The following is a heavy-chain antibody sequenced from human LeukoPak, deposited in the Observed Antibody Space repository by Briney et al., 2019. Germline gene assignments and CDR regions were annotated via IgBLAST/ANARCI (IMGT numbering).Heavy chain of an antibody. D-gene: IGHD3-22*01. V-gene: IGHV4-38-2*02. CDR3: ARGENYYDNSGYDY. CDR1: GYSISSAYY. CDR2: IYHSGNT. J-gene: IGHJ4*02. Sequence: SETLSLTCTVSGYSISSAYYWGWIRQPPGKGLEWIGSIYHSGNTYYNPSLKSRVTISVDTSKNQFSLKLSAVTAADTAVYYCARGENYYDNSGYDYWGQGTLVTVSS.